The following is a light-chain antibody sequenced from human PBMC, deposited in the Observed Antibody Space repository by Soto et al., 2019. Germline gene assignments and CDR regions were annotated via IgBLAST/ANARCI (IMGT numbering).Light chain of an antibody. CDR2: DAS. CDR1: QNVSSY. V-gene: IGKV3-11*01. CDR3: QQRSNWLT. J-gene: IGKJ4*01. Sequence: EVVLTQSPATLSLSPGERATQSCRASQNVSSYLAWYQQKPGQAPRLLIYDASNRATGIPARFSGSGSGTDFTLTISSLEPEDFAVYYCQQRSNWLTFGGGTKVDIK.